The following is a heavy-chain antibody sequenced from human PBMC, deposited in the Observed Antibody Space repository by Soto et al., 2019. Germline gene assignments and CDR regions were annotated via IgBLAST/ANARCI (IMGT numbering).Heavy chain of an antibody. CDR3: AKERTPCGGDWFDP. CDR2: ISHHSDYI. CDR1: GFTFASYN. Sequence: GWSLRLSCASSGFTFASYNMLWVRQAPGKGLEWVASISHHSDYIYHADSVKGRFTVSRDNANHSLFLEMTILREEDTAVYYCAKERTPCGGDWFDPWGQGTLVTVSS. V-gene: IGHV3-21*01. D-gene: IGHD4-17*01. J-gene: IGHJ5*02.